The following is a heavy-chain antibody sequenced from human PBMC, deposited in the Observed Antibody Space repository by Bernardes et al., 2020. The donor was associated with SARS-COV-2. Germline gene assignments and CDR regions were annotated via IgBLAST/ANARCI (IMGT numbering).Heavy chain of an antibody. Sequence: ASLKVACKVSGYTLTELSMHWVRQAPGKVLEWMGGFDPEDGETIYAQKFQGRVTMTEDTSTDTAYMELSSLRSEDTAVYYCATTSPLGYCSGGSCSNWFHPWGQGTLVTVSS. J-gene: IGHJ5*02. V-gene: IGHV1-24*01. CDR3: ATTSPLGYCSGGSCSNWFHP. D-gene: IGHD2-15*01. CDR2: FDPEDGET. CDR1: GYTLTELS.